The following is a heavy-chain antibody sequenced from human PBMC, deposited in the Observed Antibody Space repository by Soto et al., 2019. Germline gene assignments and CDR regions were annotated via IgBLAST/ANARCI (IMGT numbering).Heavy chain of an antibody. CDR3: ARPPEGYCSGGNCHFDY. V-gene: IGHV5-51*01. J-gene: IGHJ4*02. Sequence: EVQLVQSGAEVKKPGESLKISCKGSGYNFATHWVAWVRQMPGKGLEWMGIIYPGDSDTTYSPSFQGRVNISVDKSLNTAYLQWNSPKASDTAMYYCARPPEGYCSGGNCHFDYWGQGTLVTVSS. CDR2: IYPGDSDT. D-gene: IGHD2-15*01. CDR1: GYNFATHW.